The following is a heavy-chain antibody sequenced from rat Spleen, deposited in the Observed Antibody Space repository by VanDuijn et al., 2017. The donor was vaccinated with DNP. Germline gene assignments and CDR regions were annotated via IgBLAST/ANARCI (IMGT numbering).Heavy chain of an antibody. CDR3: TRVPYYGYNYAMDA. J-gene: IGHJ4*01. Sequence: QVQLKESGPGLVQPSQTLSLTCTVSGFSLTDYSVHWVRQPPGKGLEWMGRIRSGGSTDYNSALKSRLSISRDTSKSQVFLKMNSLQTEDTAIYFCTRVPYYGYNYAMDAWGQGTSVTVSS. CDR2: IRSGGST. CDR1: GFSLTDYS. D-gene: IGHD1-9*01. V-gene: IGHV2-19*01.